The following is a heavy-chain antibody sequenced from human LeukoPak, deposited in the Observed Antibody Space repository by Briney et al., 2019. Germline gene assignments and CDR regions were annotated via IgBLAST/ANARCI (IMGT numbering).Heavy chain of an antibody. V-gene: IGHV4-59*01. D-gene: IGHD2-2*01. Sequence: PSETLSLTCTVSGGSISSNYWSWIRQPPGEGLEWIGYIYDSGYTNYNPSLKSRVTISVDTSKNQFSLKLRFVTAADTAVYYCARDDVPGGSYYNYAMDVWGQGTTVTVSS. CDR1: GGSISSNY. CDR2: IYDSGYT. J-gene: IGHJ6*02. CDR3: ARDDVPGGSYYNYAMDV.